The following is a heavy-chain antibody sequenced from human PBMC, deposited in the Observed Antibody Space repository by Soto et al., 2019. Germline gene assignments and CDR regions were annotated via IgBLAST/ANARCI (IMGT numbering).Heavy chain of an antibody. D-gene: IGHD2-15*01. CDR1: GFNFRSYN. V-gene: IGHV3-21*01. J-gene: IGHJ4*02. CDR2: ISSSSSYT. CDR3: TRDLGGVVDY. Sequence: SLRLSCAASGFNFRSYNMNWVRQAPGKGLEWVSSISSSSSYTYYADSVKGRFTISRDNAKNSLYLQMNSLRAEDTAVYYCTRDLGGVVDYWGQGTLVTVSS.